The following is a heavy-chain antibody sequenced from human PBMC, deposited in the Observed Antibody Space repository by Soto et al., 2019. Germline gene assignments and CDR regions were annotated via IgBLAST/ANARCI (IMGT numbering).Heavy chain of an antibody. CDR1: GYTFASYD. Sequence: ASLEVSCKASGYTFASYDSNWVRQATGQGLEWMGWMNPNSGNTGYAQKFQGRVTMTRNTSISTAYMELSSLRSEDTAVYYCARTPSGVVGAPRINWFDPWGQGTRVTVSS. CDR2: MNPNSGNT. D-gene: IGHD2-15*01. J-gene: IGHJ5*02. CDR3: ARTPSGVVGAPRINWFDP. V-gene: IGHV1-8*01.